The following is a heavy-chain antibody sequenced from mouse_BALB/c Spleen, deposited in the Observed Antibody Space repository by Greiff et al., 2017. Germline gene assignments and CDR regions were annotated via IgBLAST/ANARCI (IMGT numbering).Heavy chain of an antibody. J-gene: IGHJ2*01. D-gene: IGHD2-3*01. CDR2: INPYNGDT. Sequence: VQLKESGPELVKPGASVKISCKASGYSFTGYFMNWVKQSHGKSLEWIGRINPYNGDTFYNQKFKGKATLTVDKSSSTAHMELLSLTSEDSAVYYCGVLDDGYYERTFDYWGQGTTLTVSS. CDR1: GYSFTGYF. CDR3: GVLDDGYYERTFDY. V-gene: IGHV1-37*01.